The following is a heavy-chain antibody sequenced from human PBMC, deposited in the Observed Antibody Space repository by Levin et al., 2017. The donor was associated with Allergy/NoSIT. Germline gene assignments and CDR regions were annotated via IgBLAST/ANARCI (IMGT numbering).Heavy chain of an antibody. D-gene: IGHD2-2*01. CDR2: IYSGGST. CDR1: GFTVSSNY. CDR3: ARGEGVIPAAGGAFDS. V-gene: IGHV3-53*01. J-gene: IGHJ3*02. Sequence: GESLKISCAASGFTVSSNYMNWVRQAPGKGLEWVSVIYSGGSTYYADSVKGRFTISRDNSKNTLYLQMNSLRAEDTALYYCARGEGVIPAAGGAFDSWGQGTMVTVSS.